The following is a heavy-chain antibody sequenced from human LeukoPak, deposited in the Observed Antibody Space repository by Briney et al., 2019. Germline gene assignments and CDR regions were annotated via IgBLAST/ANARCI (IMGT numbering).Heavy chain of an antibody. V-gene: IGHV3-23*01. CDR1: GLTFSSYA. J-gene: IGHJ4*02. CDR2: ISGSGGST. Sequence: GGSLRLSCAASGLTFSSYAMSWVRQAPGKGLEWVSAISGSGGSTYYADSVKGRFTISRDNSKNTLYLQMNSLRAEDTAVYYCAKDKRSQYGYYDSSGYSYYFDYWGQGTLVTVSS. CDR3: AKDKRSQYGYYDSSGYSYYFDY. D-gene: IGHD3-22*01.